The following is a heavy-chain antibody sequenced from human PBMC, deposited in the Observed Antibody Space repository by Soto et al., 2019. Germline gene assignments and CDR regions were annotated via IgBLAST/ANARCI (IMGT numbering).Heavy chain of an antibody. V-gene: IGHV4-59*01. CDR2: IYASRAT. CDR1: GGSISSYY. J-gene: IGHJ4*02. Sequence: SETLSLTCTISGGSISSYYWSWIRQPPGGTLEWIGYIYASRATTYNPSLESRVTMSVDLPNNEFSLDLTSVTAADTAVYYCARSHSFDGNIYHYYFDFWGQGTLVTVSS. D-gene: IGHD3-9*01. CDR3: ARSHSFDGNIYHYYFDF.